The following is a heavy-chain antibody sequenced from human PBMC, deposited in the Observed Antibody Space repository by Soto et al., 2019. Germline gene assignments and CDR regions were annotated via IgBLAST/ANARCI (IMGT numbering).Heavy chain of an antibody. Sequence: QVQLVQSGGEVKKPGASVKVSCKASGDTVTKYGISWVRQAPGQGLEWLGWISFYNGHTNYALKFPDRITFTTDTSTSTASMELRSLTSDATAVYYCASATSIAVAGKETWGQGTLVTVSS. D-gene: IGHD6-19*01. V-gene: IGHV1-18*01. CDR2: ISFYNGHT. CDR1: GDTVTKYG. CDR3: ASATSIAVAGKET. J-gene: IGHJ4*02.